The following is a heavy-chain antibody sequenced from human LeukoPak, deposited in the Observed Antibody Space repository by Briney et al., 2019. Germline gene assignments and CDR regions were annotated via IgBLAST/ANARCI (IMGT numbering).Heavy chain of an antibody. CDR2: IWYDGSNK. D-gene: IGHD2-15*01. CDR1: GFTFSSYG. V-gene: IGHV3-33*08. J-gene: IGHJ6*02. CDR3: AREYCSGGSCYRPRYYGMDV. Sequence: GGSLRLSCAASGFTFSSYGMHWVRQAPGKGLEWVAVIWYDGSNKYYADSVKGRFTISRDNSKNTLYLQMNSLRAEDTAVYYCAREYCSGGSCYRPRYYGMDVWGQGTTVTVSS.